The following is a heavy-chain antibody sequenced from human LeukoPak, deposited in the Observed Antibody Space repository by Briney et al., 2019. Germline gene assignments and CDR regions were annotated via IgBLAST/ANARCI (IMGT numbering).Heavy chain of an antibody. CDR1: GGSISSYY. CDR3: ARWGIAAAGPSFDY. Sequence: SETLSLTCTVSGGSISSYYWSWLRQPPGKGLEWIGYIYYSGSTNYNPSLKSRVTISVDTSKNQFSLKLSSVTAADTAVYYCARWGIAAAGPSFDYWGQGTLVTVSS. J-gene: IGHJ4*02. D-gene: IGHD6-13*01. CDR2: IYYSGST. V-gene: IGHV4-59*08.